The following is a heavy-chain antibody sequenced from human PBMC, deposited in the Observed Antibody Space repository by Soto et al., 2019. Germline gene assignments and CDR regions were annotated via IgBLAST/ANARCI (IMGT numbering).Heavy chain of an antibody. J-gene: IGHJ6*02. D-gene: IGHD3-9*01. CDR3: ARGCDILTGYYKCGMDV. CDR2: ISYDGSNK. CDR1: GFTFSSYA. Sequence: GGSLRLSCAASGFTFSSYAMHWVRQAPGKGLEWVAVISYDGSNKYYADSVKGRFTISRDNSKNTLYLQMNSLRAEDTAVYYCARGCDILTGYYKCGMDVWGQGTTVTVSS. V-gene: IGHV3-30-3*01.